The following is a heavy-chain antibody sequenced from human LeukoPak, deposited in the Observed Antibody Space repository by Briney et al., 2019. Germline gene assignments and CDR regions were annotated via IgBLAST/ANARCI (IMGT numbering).Heavy chain of an antibody. CDR1: GFTFDHYY. CDR3: TRESPKYVFDS. J-gene: IGHJ4*02. Sequence: GGSLRLSCAASGFTFDHYYMNWVRQAPGKGLEWVGFIRGSVYGGATEYAASVKGRFTVSTDASKTIGYLQMTSLKTEDTAIYYCTRESPKYVFDSWGQGTLVTVSS. V-gene: IGHV3-49*04. D-gene: IGHD2-8*01. CDR2: IRGSVYGGAT.